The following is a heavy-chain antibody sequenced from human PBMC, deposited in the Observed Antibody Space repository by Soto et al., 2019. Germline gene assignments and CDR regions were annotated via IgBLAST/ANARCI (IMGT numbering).Heavy chain of an antibody. D-gene: IGHD3-3*01. J-gene: IGHJ4*02. V-gene: IGHV1-69*01. Sequence: QVQLVQSGAEVKKPGSSVKVSCKASGGTFSSYAISWVRQAPGQGLEWMGGIIPIFGTANYAQKFQGRVTITADESTSTAYMELSSLRSEDTAVYYCARDPSRSEYYDFWSGALGYWGQGTLVTVSS. CDR1: GGTFSSYA. CDR3: ARDPSRSEYYDFWSGALGY. CDR2: IIPIFGTA.